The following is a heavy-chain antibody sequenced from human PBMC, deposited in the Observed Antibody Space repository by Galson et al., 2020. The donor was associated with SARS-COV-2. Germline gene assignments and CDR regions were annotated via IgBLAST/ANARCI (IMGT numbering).Heavy chain of an antibody. V-gene: IGHV3-48*02. CDR1: GFTFSSYS. CDR2: ITRGSDTK. Sequence: TGGSLRLSCAASGFTFSSYSMNWVRQAPGKGLEWVSYITRGSDTKYYADSVKSRFTVSRDNAKNSVYLHMNNLRDEDTAVYYCATEAHDYWGHGTLVTVSS. J-gene: IGHJ4*01. CDR3: ATEAHDY.